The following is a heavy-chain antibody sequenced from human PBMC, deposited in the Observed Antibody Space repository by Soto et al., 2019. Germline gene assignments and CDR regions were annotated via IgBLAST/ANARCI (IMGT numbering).Heavy chain of an antibody. Sequence: EVQLVESGGGLVQPGESLRLSCAASGFTVSNNYMSWVRQAPGKGLEWVSFIYSGGNTYYADSVKGRFTISRDKSKNTLSLQMNNLRVEDTAVYYCTRRPGSWGQGTLVTVSS. D-gene: IGHD7-27*01. V-gene: IGHV3-66*01. J-gene: IGHJ5*02. CDR1: GFTVSNNY. CDR2: IYSGGNT. CDR3: TRRPGS.